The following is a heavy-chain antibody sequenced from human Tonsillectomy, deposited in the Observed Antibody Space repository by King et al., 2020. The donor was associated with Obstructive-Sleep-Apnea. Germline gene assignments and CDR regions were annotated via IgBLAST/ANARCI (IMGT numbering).Heavy chain of an antibody. CDR2: ISGSGGST. Sequence: VQLVESGGGLVQPGGSLRLSCAASGFTCSSYAMSWDRQAPGKGLEWVSAISGSGGSTYYADSVKGRFTISRENSKTTLYLQMNSLRAEDTAVYYCARYSSSWYGRAPFDYWGQGTLVTVSS. CDR1: GFTCSSYA. D-gene: IGHD6-13*01. J-gene: IGHJ4*02. CDR3: ARYSSSWYGRAPFDY. V-gene: IGHV3-23*04.